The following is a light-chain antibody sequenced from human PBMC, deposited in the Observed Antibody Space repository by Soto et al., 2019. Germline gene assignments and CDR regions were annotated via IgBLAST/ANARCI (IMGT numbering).Light chain of an antibody. V-gene: IGLV2-8*01. J-gene: IGLJ2*01. CDR1: SSDVGGYNY. CDR3: SSYAGSNKVV. CDR2: EVS. Sequence: QSALTQPPSASGSPGQPVTISCTGTSSDVGGYNYVSWYQQHPGKAPKLMIYEVSKRPSGVPDRFSGSKSGNTASLTVSGLQAEDEADYYCSSYAGSNKVVFGGGTKLTVL.